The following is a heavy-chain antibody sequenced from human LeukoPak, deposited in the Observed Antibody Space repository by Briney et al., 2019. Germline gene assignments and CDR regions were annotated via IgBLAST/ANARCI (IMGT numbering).Heavy chain of an antibody. J-gene: IGHJ4*02. V-gene: IGHV1-69*13. D-gene: IGHD2-15*01. CDR1: GGTFSSYA. Sequence: SVKVSCKASGGTFSSYAFSWVRQAPGQGLEWMGGIIPILGTVNYARKFQGRVTITAGESTSTAYMELSSLRPEDTAVYYCARDPYCSGSSCSIPYFDYWGQGTLVTVSS. CDR2: IIPILGTV. CDR3: ARDPYCSGSSCSIPYFDY.